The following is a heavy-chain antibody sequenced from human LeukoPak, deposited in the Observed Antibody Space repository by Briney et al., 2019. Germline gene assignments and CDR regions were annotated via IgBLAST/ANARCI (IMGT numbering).Heavy chain of an antibody. CDR2: IIPIFGTA. CDR3: ARGRRYDSSGSHDY. J-gene: IGHJ4*02. CDR1: GYTFTSYG. Sequence: SVKVSCKASGYTFTSYGISWVRQAPGQGLEWMGGIIPIFGTANYAQKFQGRVTITADKSTSTAYMELSSLRSEDTAVYYCARGRRYDSSGSHDYWGQGTLVTVSS. V-gene: IGHV1-69*06. D-gene: IGHD3-22*01.